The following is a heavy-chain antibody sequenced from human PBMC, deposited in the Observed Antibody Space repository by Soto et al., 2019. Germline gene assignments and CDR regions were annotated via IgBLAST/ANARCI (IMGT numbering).Heavy chain of an antibody. CDR2: IQYNGYS. D-gene: IGHD3-10*01. J-gene: IGHJ6*02. V-gene: IGHV4-59*08. CDR1: GGSITNYY. Sequence: QVQLQESGPGLVKPSETLSLTCTVSGGSITNYYCSWFRQPPGKGLEWIGYIQYNGYSAYNLSLKRRVTMSMDTSKTQFTLMLESVTATDTAVYYCARHWFGSLHGLVDVWGQGTTVIFSS. CDR3: ARHWFGSLHGLVDV.